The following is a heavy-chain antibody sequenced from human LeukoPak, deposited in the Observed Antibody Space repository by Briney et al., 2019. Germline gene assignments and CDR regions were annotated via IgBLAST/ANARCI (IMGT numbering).Heavy chain of an antibody. CDR3: AKSSGSYIFYFDY. V-gene: IGHV3-33*06. Sequence: GRSLRLSCAASGFTFSSYGMHWVRQAPGKGLEWVAVIWYDGSNKYYADSVKGRFTISRDNSKNTLYLQMNSLRAEDTAVYYCAKSSGSYIFYFDYWGQGTLVTVSS. J-gene: IGHJ4*02. CDR1: GFTFSSYG. D-gene: IGHD1-26*01. CDR2: IWYDGSNK.